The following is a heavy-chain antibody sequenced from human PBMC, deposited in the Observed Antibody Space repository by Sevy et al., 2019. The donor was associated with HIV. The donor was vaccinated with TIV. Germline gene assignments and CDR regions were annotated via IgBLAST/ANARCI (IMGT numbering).Heavy chain of an antibody. V-gene: IGHV3-30*18. J-gene: IGHJ4*02. CDR3: AKEGENYGGNSGWVYFDY. CDR2: ISYDGSNK. CDR1: GFTFSSYG. Sequence: GGSLRLSCAASGFTFSSYGMHWVRQAPGKGLEWVAVISYDGSNKYYADSVKGRFTISRDNSKNTLYLQMNSLRVEDTAVYYCAKEGENYGGNSGWVYFDYWGQGTLVTVSS. D-gene: IGHD2-21*02.